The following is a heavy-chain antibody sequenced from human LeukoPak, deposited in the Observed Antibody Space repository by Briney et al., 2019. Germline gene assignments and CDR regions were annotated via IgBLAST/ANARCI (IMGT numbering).Heavy chain of an antibody. D-gene: IGHD6-13*01. CDR2: ISGSAGNI. J-gene: IGHJ4*02. CDR1: GFTFSSYS. Sequence: GGSLRLSCAASGFTFSSYSMSWVRQAPGKGLEWVSAISGSAGNIYYADSVKGRFTISRDNSKNTLYLQMNSLRAEDTAVYYCAKESKTRVAALDFWGQGTLVTVSS. V-gene: IGHV3-23*01. CDR3: AKESKTRVAALDF.